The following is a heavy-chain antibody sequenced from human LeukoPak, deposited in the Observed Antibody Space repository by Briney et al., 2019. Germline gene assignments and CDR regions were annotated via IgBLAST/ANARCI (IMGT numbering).Heavy chain of an antibody. CDR1: VGSIMITNYY. CDR2: ISYSGNT. V-gene: IGHV4-39*07. J-gene: IGHJ4*02. D-gene: IGHD3-10*01. Sequence: SETLSLTCNVSVGSIMITNYYWGWIRQPPGKGLGWIGSISYSGNTNYNPSLKSRATISLDTSNNQFSLNLKSVTAANTAMYYCARDGVVTMELDFWGQGTLVTVSS. CDR3: ARDGVVTMELDF.